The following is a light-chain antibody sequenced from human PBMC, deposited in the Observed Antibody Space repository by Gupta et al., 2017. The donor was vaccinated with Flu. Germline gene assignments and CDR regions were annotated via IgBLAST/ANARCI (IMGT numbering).Light chain of an antibody. CDR2: QGT. J-gene: IGLJ1*01. Sequence: PGKTATITCAGDQLEDKYVCWYQQKSGQDPLLINYQGTKRPSGRPEQFSGSNSGNTATLTISGTQAMDEADYYCQAWDSSTYVVGTGTRVTVL. CDR1: QLEDKY. V-gene: IGLV3-1*01. CDR3: QAWDSSTYV.